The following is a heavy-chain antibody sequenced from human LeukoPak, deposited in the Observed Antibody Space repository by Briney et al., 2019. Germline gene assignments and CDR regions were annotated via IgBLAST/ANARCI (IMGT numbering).Heavy chain of an antibody. D-gene: IGHD3-10*01. J-gene: IGHJ4*02. CDR2: ISWNSGSI. V-gene: IGHV3-9*01. Sequence: GGSLRLSCAASGFTFDDYAMHWVRQAPGKGLEWVSGISWNSGSIGYADSVKGRFTISRDNAKNSLYLQMNSLRADDTAVYYCAKDDSALWFGELSHYFNWWGQGTLVTVSS. CDR3: AKDDSALWFGELSHYFNW. CDR1: GFTFDDYA.